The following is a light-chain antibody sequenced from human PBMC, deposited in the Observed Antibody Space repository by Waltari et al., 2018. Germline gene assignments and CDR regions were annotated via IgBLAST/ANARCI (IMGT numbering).Light chain of an antibody. Sequence: YVMTQPPSVSVAPGQTARITCGGNNIGDKRVNWYQQKSGQAPTLVVYEDDDRPSGIPERFSGSNSGKTATLTISRVEVADEADFYCQVWDSDGDRVVFGGGTKLTVL. CDR2: EDD. CDR1: NIGDKR. V-gene: IGLV3-21*02. J-gene: IGLJ2*01. CDR3: QVWDSDGDRVV.